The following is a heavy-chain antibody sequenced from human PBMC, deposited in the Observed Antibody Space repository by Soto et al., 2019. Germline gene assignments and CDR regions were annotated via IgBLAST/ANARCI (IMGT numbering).Heavy chain of an antibody. J-gene: IGHJ5*02. V-gene: IGHV4-39*07. CDR1: GGSITSSSYY. Sequence: PSETLSLTCTVSGGSITSSSYYGGWIRQPPGKGLEWIGSIYYGGSTYYNPSLKSRATVSVDTSKNQVSLKLSSVTAADTAVYYCARDRGGITVSSKPLGEWFDPWGQGTLVTVS. D-gene: IGHD3-16*01. CDR2: IYYGGST. CDR3: ARDRGGITVSSKPLGEWFDP.